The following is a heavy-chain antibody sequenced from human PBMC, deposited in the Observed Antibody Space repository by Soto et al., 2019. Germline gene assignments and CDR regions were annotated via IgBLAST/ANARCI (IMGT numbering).Heavy chain of an antibody. Sequence: PSETLSLTCTVSGGSVSSGSYYWNWIRQPPGKGLEWIGYISYSGSTNYNPSLKSRVTISVDTSKNQFSLKLSSVTAADTAVYYCARHPVYYDSSGYPDYWGQGTLVTVSS. CDR1: GGSVSSGSYY. V-gene: IGHV4-61*01. CDR3: ARHPVYYDSSGYPDY. D-gene: IGHD3-22*01. J-gene: IGHJ4*02. CDR2: ISYSGST.